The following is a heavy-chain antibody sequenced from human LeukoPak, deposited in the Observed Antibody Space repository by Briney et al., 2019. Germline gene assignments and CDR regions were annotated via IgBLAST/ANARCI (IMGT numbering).Heavy chain of an antibody. D-gene: IGHD3-22*01. Sequence: GGSLRLSCVGSVFTFSRSALSWVRLAPGKGLEWVSGISGSGGHTYYTDSVKGRFTISRDNSKTTVSLQMNSLTTDDTAVYYCAKEGRLTVAAVVVENYFDFWGQGTPVIVSA. CDR1: VFTFSRSA. J-gene: IGHJ4*02. V-gene: IGHV3-23*01. CDR3: AKEGRLTVAAVVVENYFDF. CDR2: ISGSGGHT.